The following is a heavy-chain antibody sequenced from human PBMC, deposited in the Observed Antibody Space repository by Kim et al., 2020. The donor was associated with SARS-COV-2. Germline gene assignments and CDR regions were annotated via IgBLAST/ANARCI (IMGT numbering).Heavy chain of an antibody. V-gene: IGHV1-69*13. CDR1: GGTFSSYA. J-gene: IGHJ6*02. D-gene: IGHD5-12*01. CDR3: ARDSRSGYDWTYYYYGMDV. CDR2: IIPIFGTA. Sequence: SVKVSCKASGGTFSSYAISWVRQAPGQGLEWMGGIIPIFGTANYAQKFQGRVTITADESTSTAYMELSSLRSEDTAVYYCARDSRSGYDWTYYYYGMDVWGQGTTVTVSS.